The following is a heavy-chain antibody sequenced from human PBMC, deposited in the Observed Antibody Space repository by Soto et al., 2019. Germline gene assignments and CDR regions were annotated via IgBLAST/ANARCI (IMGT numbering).Heavy chain of an antibody. D-gene: IGHD3-22*01. J-gene: IGHJ3*02. CDR2: IIPIFGTA. CDR1: GGTFSSYA. CDR3: ARSFYYYDSSGDAFDI. Sequence: ASVKVSCKASGGTFSSYAISWVRQAPGQGLEWMGGIIPIFGTANYAQKFQGRVTITADESTSTAYMELSSLRSEDTAVYYCARSFYYYDSSGDAFDIWGQGTMVTVS. V-gene: IGHV1-69*13.